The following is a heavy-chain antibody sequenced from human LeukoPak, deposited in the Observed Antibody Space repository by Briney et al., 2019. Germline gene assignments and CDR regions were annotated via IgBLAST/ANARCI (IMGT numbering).Heavy chain of an antibody. J-gene: IGHJ6*02. V-gene: IGHV1-18*04. Sequence: ASVKVSCKASGYTFTGYYMHWVRQAPGQGLEWMGWISAYNGHTDYAQKFQGRVTLTTDTATRTAYMELRSLKSDDTAVYYCARHQGELRFYYYAMDVWGQGTRVTVSS. CDR1: GYTFTGYY. CDR3: ARHQGELRFYYYAMDV. D-gene: IGHD1-26*01. CDR2: ISAYNGHT.